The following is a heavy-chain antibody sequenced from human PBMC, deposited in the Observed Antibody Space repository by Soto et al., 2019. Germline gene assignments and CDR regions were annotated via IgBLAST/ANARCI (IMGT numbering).Heavy chain of an antibody. V-gene: IGHV3-23*01. Sequence: GGSLRLSCAASGVTVSSNYMSWVRQAPGKGLEWVSSIGGSGIITYYTDSVKGRFTISRDNSGNTLFLHMNSLRADDTAVYYCAKDPNGDYVGAFDSWGQGTLVTVSS. CDR2: IGGSGIIT. CDR3: AKDPNGDYVGAFDS. D-gene: IGHD4-17*01. CDR1: GVTVSSNY. J-gene: IGHJ4*02.